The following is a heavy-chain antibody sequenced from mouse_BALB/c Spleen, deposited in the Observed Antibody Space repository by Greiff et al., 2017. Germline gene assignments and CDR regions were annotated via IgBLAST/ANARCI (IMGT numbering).Heavy chain of an antibody. CDR2: ISSGGSYT. V-gene: IGHV5-9-4*01. D-gene: IGHD1-1*01. Sequence: DVMLVESGGGLVKPGGSLKLSCAASGFTFSSYAMSWVRQSPEKRLEWVAEISSGGSYTYYPDTVTGRFTISRDNAKNTLFLQMTSLRSEDTAMYYCARRRALRDYAMDYWGQGTSVTVSS. CDR1: GFTFSSYA. CDR3: ARRRALRDYAMDY. J-gene: IGHJ4*01.